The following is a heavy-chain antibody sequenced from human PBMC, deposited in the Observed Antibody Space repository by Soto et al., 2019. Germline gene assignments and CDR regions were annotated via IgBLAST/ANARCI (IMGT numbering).Heavy chain of an antibody. Sequence: LSLTCTVSGGSISSYYWSWIRQPPGKGLEWIGYIYYSGGTNYNPSLKSRVTISVDTSKNQFSLKPSSVTAADTAVYYCARTDYGGNSVDAFDIWGQGTMVTVSS. V-gene: IGHV4-59*01. J-gene: IGHJ3*02. CDR3: ARTDYGGNSVDAFDI. CDR1: GGSISSYY. D-gene: IGHD4-17*01. CDR2: IYYSGGT.